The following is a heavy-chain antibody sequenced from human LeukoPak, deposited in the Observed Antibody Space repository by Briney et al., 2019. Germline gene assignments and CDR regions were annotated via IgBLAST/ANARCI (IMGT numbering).Heavy chain of an antibody. CDR2: IIPIFGTA. V-gene: IGHV1-69*13. J-gene: IGHJ4*02. CDR1: GGTFISYA. CDR3: ARHKLGSGYSFDY. D-gene: IGHD7-27*01. Sequence: ASVKVSCKASGGTFISYAISWVRQAPGQGLEWMGGIIPIFGTANYAQKFQGRVTITADESTSTAYMELSSLRSEDTAVYYCARHKLGSGYSFDYWGQGTLVTVSS.